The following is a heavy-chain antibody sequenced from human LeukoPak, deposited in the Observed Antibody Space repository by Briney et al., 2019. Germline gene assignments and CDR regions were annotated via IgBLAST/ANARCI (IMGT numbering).Heavy chain of an antibody. J-gene: IGHJ4*02. V-gene: IGHV4-59*01. CDR1: GGSISSYY. Sequence: SENLSLTCTVSGGSISSYYWSWIRQPPGKGLEWIGYIYYSGSTNYNPSLKSRVTISVDTSKNQFSLKLSSVTAADTAVYYCARTYCSSTSCPDYWGQGTLVTVSS. CDR3: ARTYCSSTSCPDY. D-gene: IGHD2-2*01. CDR2: IYYSGST.